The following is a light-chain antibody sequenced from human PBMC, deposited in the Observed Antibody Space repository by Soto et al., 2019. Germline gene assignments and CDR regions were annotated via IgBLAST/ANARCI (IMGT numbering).Light chain of an antibody. CDR1: SSDVGSYNL. CDR3: FSYAGSSTYV. J-gene: IGLJ1*01. CDR2: EGS. Sequence: QSALTQPASVSGSPGQSITISCTGTSSDVGSYNLVSWYQQHPGKAPKLMIYEGSKRPSGVSDRFSGSKSGNTASLTMSGLRPEDEADYYCFSYAGSSTYVFGSGTKLTV. V-gene: IGLV2-23*01.